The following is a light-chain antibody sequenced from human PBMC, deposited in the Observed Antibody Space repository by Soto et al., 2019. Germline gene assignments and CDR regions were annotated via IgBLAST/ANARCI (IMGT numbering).Light chain of an antibody. CDR3: AAWDDSLSGYV. V-gene: IGLV1-44*01. CDR2: SNN. J-gene: IGLJ1*01. CDR1: SSNIGSNT. Sequence: QSVLTQPPSASGTPGQRVTISCSGSSSNIGSNTVNWYQQLPGTAPKLLIYSNNQRPSGVPDRFSGSKSGTSASLAISGLXSEDEADYYCAAWDDSLSGYVFGPGTKVTVL.